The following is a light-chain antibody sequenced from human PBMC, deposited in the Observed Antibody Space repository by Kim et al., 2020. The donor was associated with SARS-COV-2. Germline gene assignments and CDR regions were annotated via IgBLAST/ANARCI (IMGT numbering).Light chain of an antibody. J-gene: IGLJ1*01. CDR2: QDE. Sequence: SPGQAASITCSGDKLGNKYASWYQQKPGQSPVLVIYQDEKRPSGIPERFSGSNSGNSATLTISGTQAMDEAVYFCLAWDSSSGSYVFGPGTKVTVL. CDR1: KLGNKY. CDR3: LAWDSSSGSYV. V-gene: IGLV3-1*01.